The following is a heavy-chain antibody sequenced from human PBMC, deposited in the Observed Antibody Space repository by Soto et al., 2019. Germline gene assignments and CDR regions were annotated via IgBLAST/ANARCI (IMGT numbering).Heavy chain of an antibody. J-gene: IGHJ4*02. CDR1: GGSISSSSYY. Sequence: PSETLSLTCTVSGGSISSSSYYWGWIRQPPGKGLEWIGSIYYSGSTYYNPSLKSRVTISVDTSKNQFSLKLSSVTAADTAVYYCARHWNNTMIVVVITTHFDYWGQGTLVTVSS. V-gene: IGHV4-39*01. D-gene: IGHD3-22*01. CDR2: IYYSGST. CDR3: ARHWNNTMIVVVITTHFDY.